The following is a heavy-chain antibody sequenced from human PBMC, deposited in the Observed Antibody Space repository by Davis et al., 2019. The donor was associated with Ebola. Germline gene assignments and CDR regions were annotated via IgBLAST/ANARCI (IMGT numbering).Heavy chain of an antibody. V-gene: IGHV3-21*01. Sequence: GGSLRLSCAASGFTFSSYSMNWVRQAPGKGLEWVSSISSSSSYIYYADSVKGRFTISRDNSNNTLYLQMNSLRAEDTAVYYCARESVVVPAVSYYYYYYGMDVWGQGTTVTVSS. CDR1: GFTFSSYS. D-gene: IGHD2-2*01. CDR3: ARESVVVPAVSYYYYYYGMDV. CDR2: ISSSSSYI. J-gene: IGHJ6*02.